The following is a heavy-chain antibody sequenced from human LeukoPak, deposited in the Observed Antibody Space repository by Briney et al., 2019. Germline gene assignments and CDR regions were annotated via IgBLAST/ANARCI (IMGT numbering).Heavy chain of an antibody. V-gene: IGHV3-74*01. CDR2: INSDGSST. J-gene: IGHJ5*02. D-gene: IGHD2-2*01. CDR1: GFTFSSYW. Sequence: QSGGSLRLSCAASGFTFSSYWMPWVRQAPGKGLVWVSRINSDGSSTSYADSVKGRFTISRDNAKNTLYLQMNSLRAEDTAVYYCARAGVVPAASNPNWFDPWGQGTLVTVSS. CDR3: ARAGVVPAASNPNWFDP.